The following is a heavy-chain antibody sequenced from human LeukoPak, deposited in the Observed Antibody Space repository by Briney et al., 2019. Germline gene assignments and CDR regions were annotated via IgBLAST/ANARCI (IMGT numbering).Heavy chain of an antibody. V-gene: IGHV4-61*01. CDR1: GGSVSSSSYY. D-gene: IGHD3-22*01. CDR3: ARDGNYYDSSPLNFQH. CDR2: IYYSGST. Sequence: PSETLSLTCTVSGGSVSSSSYYWSWIRQPPGKGLEWIGYIYYSGSTNYNPSLKSRVTISVDTSKNQFSLKLSSVTAADTAVYYCARDGNYYDSSPLNFQHWGQGTLVTVSS. J-gene: IGHJ1*01.